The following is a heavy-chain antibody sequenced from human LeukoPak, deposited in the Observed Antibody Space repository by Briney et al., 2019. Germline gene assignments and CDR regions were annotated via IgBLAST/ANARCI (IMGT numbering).Heavy chain of an antibody. J-gene: IGHJ3*02. Sequence: ASVKVSCKASGGTFSSYAISWVRQAPGQGLEWMGWMNPNSGNTGYAQKFQGRVTMTRNTSISTAYMELSSLRSEDTAVYYCARGQQRDAFDIWGQGTMVTVSS. V-gene: IGHV1-8*02. CDR1: GGTFSSYA. CDR3: ARGQQRDAFDI. D-gene: IGHD6-13*01. CDR2: MNPNSGNT.